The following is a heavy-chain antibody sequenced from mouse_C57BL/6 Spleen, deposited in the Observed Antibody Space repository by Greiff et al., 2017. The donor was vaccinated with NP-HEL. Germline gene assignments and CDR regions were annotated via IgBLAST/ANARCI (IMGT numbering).Heavy chain of an antibody. D-gene: IGHD1-1*01. J-gene: IGHJ4*01. Sequence: EVMLVESGGGLVKPGGSLKLSCAASGFTFSDYGMHWVRQAPEKGLEWVAYISSGSSTIYYADTVKGRFTISRDNAKNTLFLQMTSLRSEDTAMYYCARWGVVATSAMDYWGQGTSVTVSS. V-gene: IGHV5-17*01. CDR2: ISSGSSTI. CDR3: ARWGVVATSAMDY. CDR1: GFTFSDYG.